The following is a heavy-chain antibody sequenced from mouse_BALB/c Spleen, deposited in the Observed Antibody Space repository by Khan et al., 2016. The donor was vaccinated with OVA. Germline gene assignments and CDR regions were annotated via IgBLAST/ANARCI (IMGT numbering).Heavy chain of an antibody. CDR1: GFSLTNYG. CDR2: IWSGGST. Sequence: VQLQESGPGLVAPSQSLSITCTISGFSLTNYGVHWVRQPPGKGLEWLVVIWSGGSTNYNSALKSRLSISKDNSKSQVFLKMNSFQTDDTAMYXLARQPYYPYYIKDHWGQGTSVTVAS. J-gene: IGHJ4*01. D-gene: IGHD2-10*01. V-gene: IGHV2-6-1*01. CDR3: ARQPYYPYYIKDH.